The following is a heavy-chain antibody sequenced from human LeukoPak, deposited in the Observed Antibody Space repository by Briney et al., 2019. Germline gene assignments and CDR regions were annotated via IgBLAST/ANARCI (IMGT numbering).Heavy chain of an antibody. J-gene: IGHJ4*02. D-gene: IGHD6-6*01. V-gene: IGHV3-23*01. Sequence: GGSLRLSCVASGFTFSDYAMSWVRQAPGKGLEWVSAISGSGGSTYYADSVKGRFTISRDNSKNTLYLQMNSLRAEDTAVYYCAKDGRYSSSSFFDYWGQGTLVTVSS. CDR3: AKDGRYSSSSFFDY. CDR1: GFTFSDYA. CDR2: ISGSGGST.